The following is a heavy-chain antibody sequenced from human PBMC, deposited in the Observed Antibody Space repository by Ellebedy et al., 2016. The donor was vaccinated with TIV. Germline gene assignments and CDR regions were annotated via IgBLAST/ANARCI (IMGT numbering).Heavy chain of an antibody. D-gene: IGHD6-19*01. V-gene: IGHV3-30*04. CDR2: LSYDGSNN. CDR3: ARQVAVTGVWYFDL. Sequence: GESLKISCAASGFTFSSYAMHWVRQAPGKGLEWVALLSYDGSNNYYADSVKGRFTIARDNSKNTLYLQMNSLRAEDTAVYYCARQVAVTGVWYFDLWGRGTLVTVSS. CDR1: GFTFSSYA. J-gene: IGHJ2*01.